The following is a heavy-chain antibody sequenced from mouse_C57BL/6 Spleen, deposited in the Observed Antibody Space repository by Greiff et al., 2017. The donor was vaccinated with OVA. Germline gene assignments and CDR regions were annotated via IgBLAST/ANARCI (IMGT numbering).Heavy chain of an antibody. Sequence: EVKLMESGAELVRPGASVKLSCTASGFNIKDDYMHWVKQRPEQGLEWIGWIDPENGDTEYASKFQGKATITADTSSNTAYLQLSSLTSEDTAVYYCTTTYYGIYYAMDYWGQGTSVTVSS. CDR3: TTTYYGIYYAMDY. J-gene: IGHJ4*01. CDR1: GFNIKDDY. V-gene: IGHV14-4*01. CDR2: IDPENGDT. D-gene: IGHD2-10*01.